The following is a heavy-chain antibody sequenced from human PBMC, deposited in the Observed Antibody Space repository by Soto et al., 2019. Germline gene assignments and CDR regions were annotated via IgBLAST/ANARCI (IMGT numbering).Heavy chain of an antibody. V-gene: IGHV1-69*02. CDR1: GGTFSSYT. D-gene: IGHD2-15*01. CDR3: ALWVAPKRDYYYYYYYMDV. CDR2: IIPILGIA. J-gene: IGHJ6*03. Sequence: QVQLVQSGAEVKKPGSSVKVSCKASGGTFSSYTISWVRQAPGQGLEWMGRIIPILGIANYAQKFQGRVTITADKSTSTAYMELSSLRSEDTAVYYCALWVAPKRDYYYYYYYMDVWGKGTTVTVSS.